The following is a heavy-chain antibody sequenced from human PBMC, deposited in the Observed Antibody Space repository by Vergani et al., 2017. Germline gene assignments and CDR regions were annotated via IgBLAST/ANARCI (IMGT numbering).Heavy chain of an antibody. D-gene: IGHD6-19*01. J-gene: IGHJ5*02. Sequence: EVQLVQSGAEVKKPGESLKISCKGSGYIFTSYWIGWVRQMPGKVLEWMGIIYPGDSDTRYSPSFQGQVTIPADKSISTAYLQGSSLKASDTAMYYCAKLSAVAARGWFDPWGQGTLVTVSS. CDR3: AKLSAVAARGWFDP. CDR2: IYPGDSDT. V-gene: IGHV5-51*03. CDR1: GYIFTSYW.